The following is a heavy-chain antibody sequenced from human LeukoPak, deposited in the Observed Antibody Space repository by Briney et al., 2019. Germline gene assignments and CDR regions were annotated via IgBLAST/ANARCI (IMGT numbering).Heavy chain of an antibody. CDR2: IYYSGST. V-gene: IGHV4-59*01. CDR1: GGSISSYY. D-gene: IGHD3-22*01. Sequence: PSETLSLTCTVSGGSISSYYWSWLRRPPGKGLEWIGYIYYSGSTNYNPSLTSRVTISVDTSKNQFSLKLSSVTAADTAVYYCARALAYYYDSRGPFFDYWGQGTLVTVSS. J-gene: IGHJ4*02. CDR3: ARALAYYYDSRGPFFDY.